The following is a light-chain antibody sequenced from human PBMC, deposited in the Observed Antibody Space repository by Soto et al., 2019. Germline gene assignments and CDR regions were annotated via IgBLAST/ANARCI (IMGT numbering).Light chain of an antibody. CDR2: AAS. Sequence: DIQMTQSPSSLSASVGDRVTITCRASQNIANYLNWYQQKPGKAPNLLIYAASSLQSGVPSRFSGSGSGTDFTLTIRSLQPEDFATYYCQHSYTTPITFGQGTRLEI. CDR1: QNIANY. V-gene: IGKV1-39*01. CDR3: QHSYTTPIT. J-gene: IGKJ5*01.